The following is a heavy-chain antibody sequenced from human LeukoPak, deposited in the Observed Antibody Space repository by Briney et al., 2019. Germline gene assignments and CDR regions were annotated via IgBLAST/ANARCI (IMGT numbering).Heavy chain of an antibody. CDR3: AELGINMIGGV. Sequence: GGSLTLSCPASGFTFSSYEVNWVRQAPWKGLAWVSYISISGSNIYYADSVKGRFTISRDNAKNSLYMQMNSLRAEDTAVSYCAELGINMIGGVWGKGTTVTISS. J-gene: IGHJ6*04. V-gene: IGHV3-48*03. CDR1: GFTFSSYE. CDR2: ISISGSNI. D-gene: IGHD3-10*02.